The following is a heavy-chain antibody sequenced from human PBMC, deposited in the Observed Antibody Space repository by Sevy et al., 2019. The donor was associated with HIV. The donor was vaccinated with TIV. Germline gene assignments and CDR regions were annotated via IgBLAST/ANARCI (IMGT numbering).Heavy chain of an antibody. J-gene: IGHJ4*02. V-gene: IGHV3-48*01. D-gene: IGHD1-1*01. CDR2: ITSSSHIT. Sequence: GGSLRLSCEVPGFSFNSYSFNWVRQAPGKRLEWISYITSSSHITYYAESVQGRFTISRDNVKKSLYLQMNSLRVEDTAIYYCVRGTGIRNLYYFDHWGQGSLVTVSS. CDR1: GFSFNSYS. CDR3: VRGTGIRNLYYFDH.